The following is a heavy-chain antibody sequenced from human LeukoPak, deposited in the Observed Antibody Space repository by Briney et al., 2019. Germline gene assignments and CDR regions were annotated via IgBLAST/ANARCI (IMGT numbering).Heavy chain of an antibody. CDR3: ARVGTWELQRVFDN. Sequence: GGSLRLSCAASGFTFTDYWMTWVRQVPGKGLEWVANINRAGIESYYVDSVKGRFTISRDNAEKSLYLQMDSLRVDDTAVYYCARVGTWELQRVFDNWGQGTLVTVSS. J-gene: IGHJ4*02. D-gene: IGHD1-26*01. CDR1: GFTFTDYW. V-gene: IGHV3-7*01. CDR2: INRAGIES.